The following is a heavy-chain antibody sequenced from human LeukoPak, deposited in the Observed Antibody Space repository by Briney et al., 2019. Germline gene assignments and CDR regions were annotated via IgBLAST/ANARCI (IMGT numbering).Heavy chain of an antibody. CDR2: IRSKANSYAT. D-gene: IGHD1-1*01. J-gene: IGHJ4*02. CDR1: GFTFSGSA. CDR3: ASASGTTGFQQDY. Sequence: GGSLRLSFAASGFTFSGSAIHWVRQASGKGLERVGRIRSKANSYATAYAASVKGRFTISRDDSKNTAYLQMNSLKTEDTAVYYCASASGTTGFQQDYWGQGTLVTVSS. V-gene: IGHV3-73*01.